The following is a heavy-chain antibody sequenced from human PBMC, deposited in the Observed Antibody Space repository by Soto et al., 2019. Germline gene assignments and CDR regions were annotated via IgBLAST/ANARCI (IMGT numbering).Heavy chain of an antibody. V-gene: IGHV4-59*01. Sequence: SETLSLTCTDSGGSISSYYWSWIRQPPRKGLEWIGYIYYSGSTNYNPSLKSRVTISVDTSKNQFSLKLRSVTAADAAVYYCAGGGGVSGSYLTPLGASDIWGQGTMVTVSS. CDR3: AGGGGVSGSYLTPLGASDI. CDR1: GGSISSYY. D-gene: IGHD1-26*01. J-gene: IGHJ3*02. CDR2: IYYSGST.